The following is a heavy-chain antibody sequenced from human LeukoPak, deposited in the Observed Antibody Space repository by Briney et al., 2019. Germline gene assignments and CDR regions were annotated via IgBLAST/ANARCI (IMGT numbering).Heavy chain of an antibody. D-gene: IGHD2-15*01. CDR3: ARDLPSGYSIDY. Sequence: PGGSLRLSCVASGFIFNGYSMNWVRQAPGKGLEWISYINGRGDAIYYADSARGRFTISRDNDENSLFLQMNSLRAEDTAVYYCARDLPSGYSIDYWGQGTPVTVSS. V-gene: IGHV3-48*01. J-gene: IGHJ4*02. CDR2: INGRGDAI. CDR1: GFIFNGYS.